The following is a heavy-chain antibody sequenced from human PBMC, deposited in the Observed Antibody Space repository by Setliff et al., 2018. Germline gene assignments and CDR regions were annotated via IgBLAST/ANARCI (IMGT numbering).Heavy chain of an antibody. V-gene: IGHV1-2*02. J-gene: IGHJ6*03. CDR2: INPNSGDT. D-gene: IGHD5-18*01. CDR3: AREGVDTRSSTDYRYYMDV. Sequence: ASVKVSCKASGNTFTGYYIHWLRQAPGQGLEWMGCINPNSGDTTFAQKFQGRVTITRDTSNSTDYMDLSRLTSDDTAVYYCAREGVDTRSSTDYRYYMDVWGQGTTVTVSS. CDR1: GNTFTGYY.